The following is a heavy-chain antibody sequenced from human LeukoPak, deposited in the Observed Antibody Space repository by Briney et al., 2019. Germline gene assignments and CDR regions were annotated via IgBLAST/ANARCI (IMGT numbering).Heavy chain of an antibody. D-gene: IGHD3-10*01. CDR3: ASPGSGSSDYYYYGMDV. V-gene: IGHV1-69*13. CDR1: GGTFSSYA. CDR2: IIPIFGTA. Sequence: ASVKVSCKASGGTFSSYAISWVRQAPGQGLEWMGGIIPIFGTANYAQKFQGRVTITADESTSTAYMELSILRSEDTAVYYCASPGSGSSDYYYYGMDVWGKGTTVTVSS. J-gene: IGHJ6*04.